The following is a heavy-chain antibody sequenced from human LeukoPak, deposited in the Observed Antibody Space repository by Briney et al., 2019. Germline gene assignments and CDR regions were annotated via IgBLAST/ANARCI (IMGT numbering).Heavy chain of an antibody. D-gene: IGHD3-9*01. V-gene: IGHV1-46*01. CDR3: ARGGAQLRYFDWFRPNAFDI. CDR2: ISPSGGST. CDR1: GYTFTSNY. Sequence: ASVKVSCKAFGYTFTSNYMHWVRQAPGQGPEWMGVISPSGGSTTYAQKFQGRVTITADESTSTAYMELSSLRSEDTAVYYCARGGAQLRYFDWFRPNAFDIWGQGTMVTVSS. J-gene: IGHJ3*02.